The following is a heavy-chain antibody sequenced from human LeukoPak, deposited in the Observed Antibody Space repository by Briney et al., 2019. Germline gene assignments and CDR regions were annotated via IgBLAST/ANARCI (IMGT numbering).Heavy chain of an antibody. J-gene: IGHJ4*02. CDR1: GYTFTGYY. D-gene: IGHD6-25*01. V-gene: IGHV1-2*02. CDR2: INPNSGGT. CDR3: AREGEEGGYGDY. Sequence: ASVKVSCKASGYTFTGYYMHWVRQAPGQVLEWMGWINPNSGGTNYAQKFQGRVTMTRDTSISTAYMELSRLRSDDTAVYYCAREGEEGGYGDYWGQGTLVTVSS.